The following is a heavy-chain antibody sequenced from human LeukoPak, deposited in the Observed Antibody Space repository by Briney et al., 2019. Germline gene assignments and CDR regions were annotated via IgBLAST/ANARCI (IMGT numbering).Heavy chain of an antibody. Sequence: NPSQTLSLTCTVSGGSISSGGYYWSWIRQPAGKGLEWIGRIYTSGNTNYNPPLKSRATISVDTSKNQFSLKLSSLTAADTAFYYCARHGNNNILTGYYTHFDYWGQGTLVTVSS. CDR2: IYTSGNT. V-gene: IGHV4-61*02. CDR1: GGSISSGGYY. D-gene: IGHD3-9*01. J-gene: IGHJ4*02. CDR3: ARHGNNNILTGYYTHFDY.